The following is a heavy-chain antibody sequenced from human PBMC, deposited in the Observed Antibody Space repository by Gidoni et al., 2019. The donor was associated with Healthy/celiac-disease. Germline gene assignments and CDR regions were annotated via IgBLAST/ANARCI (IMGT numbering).Heavy chain of an antibody. CDR3: ASHIVVVPAASPNWFDP. CDR1: YY. CDR2: IYYSGST. J-gene: IGHJ5*02. Sequence: YYWGWIRQPPGKGLEWIGSIYYSGSTYYNPSLKSRVTISVDTSKNQFSLKLSSVTAADTAVYYCASHIVVVPAASPNWFDPWGQGTLVTVSS. V-gene: IGHV4-39*01. D-gene: IGHD2-2*01.